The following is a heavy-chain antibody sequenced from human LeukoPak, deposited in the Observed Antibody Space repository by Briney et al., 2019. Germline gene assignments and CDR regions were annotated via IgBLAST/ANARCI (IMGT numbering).Heavy chain of an antibody. Sequence: GGSLRLSCVASEFTFSSYWMSWVRQAPGKGLEWVANIKQDGSEKSYVDSVKGRFMISRDNPKNSLHLQMNSLRAEDTAVYYCARDGYATGSHDYWGQGTLVTVSS. V-gene: IGHV3-7*04. D-gene: IGHD3-10*01. J-gene: IGHJ4*02. CDR3: ARDGYATGSHDY. CDR2: IKQDGSEK. CDR1: EFTFSSYW.